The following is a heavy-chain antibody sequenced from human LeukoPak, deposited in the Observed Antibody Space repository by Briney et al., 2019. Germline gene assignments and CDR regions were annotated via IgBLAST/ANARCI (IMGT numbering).Heavy chain of an antibody. CDR1: GFTFNSYA. Sequence: PGGSLRLSCAASGFTFNSYAMSWVRQAPGKGLEWVSVISGSGGSTYYADSVKGRFTISRDNSKNTVFLQMNSLRAEDTAVYYCAKEAQGCSITSCYFDSWGQGTLVTVSS. V-gene: IGHV3-23*01. CDR2: ISGSGGST. CDR3: AKEAQGCSITSCYFDS. J-gene: IGHJ4*02. D-gene: IGHD2-2*01.